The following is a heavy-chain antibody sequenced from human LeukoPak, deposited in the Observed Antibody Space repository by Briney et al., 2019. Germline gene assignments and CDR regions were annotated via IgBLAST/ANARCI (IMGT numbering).Heavy chain of an antibody. V-gene: IGHV4-34*01. CDR1: GGPITAYY. Sequence: SETLSLTCSVYGGPITAYYWSCIRQPPGKGVEWIGEINHSRGTKYNPSLESRVTILLDASKNEFSLNLNSVTAADTAVYYCAREDYYFDSWGQGTLVTVSS. CDR2: INHSRGT. J-gene: IGHJ4*02. CDR3: AREDYYFDS.